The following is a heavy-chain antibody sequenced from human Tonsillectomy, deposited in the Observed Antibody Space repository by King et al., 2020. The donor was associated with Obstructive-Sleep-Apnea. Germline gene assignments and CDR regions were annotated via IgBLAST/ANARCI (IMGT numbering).Heavy chain of an antibody. CDR3: VSRFCGSPTCYGLDCGMDV. Sequence: VQLVESGGGVVQPGRSLRLSCAASGYSFINYPMHWVRQAPGKGLEWVAVISYDESNKYYADSVKGRFTISRDSSENTVFLQMNSPRPEDTAVYYCVSRFCGSPTCYGLDCGMDVWGQGTTVIVSS. V-gene: IGHV3-30*04. D-gene: IGHD2-2*01. CDR2: ISYDESNK. CDR1: GYSFINYP. J-gene: IGHJ6*02.